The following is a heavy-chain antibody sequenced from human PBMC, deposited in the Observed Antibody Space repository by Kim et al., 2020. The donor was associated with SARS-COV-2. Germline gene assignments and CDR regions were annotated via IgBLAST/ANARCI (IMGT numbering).Heavy chain of an antibody. CDR2: IYYSGST. CDR3: ARDLYSSSWYADIVASNYYYYGMDV. V-gene: IGHV4-61*01. Sequence: SETLSLTCTVSGGSVSSGSYYWSWIRQPPGKGLEWIGNIYYSGSTNYNPSLKSRVTISVDTSKNQFSLKLSSVTAADTAVYYCARDLYSSSWYADIVASNYYYYGMDVWGQGTTVTVSS. CDR1: GGSVSSGSYY. D-gene: IGHD6-13*01. J-gene: IGHJ6*02.